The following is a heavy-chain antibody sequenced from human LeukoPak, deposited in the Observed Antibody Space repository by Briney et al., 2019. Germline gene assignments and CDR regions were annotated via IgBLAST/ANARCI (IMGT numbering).Heavy chain of an antibody. CDR3: ASASAVAGIRRYYYYGMDV. J-gene: IGHJ6*02. Sequence: PGRSLRLSCVVSGFTFDDYAMHWVRQAPGKGLEWVSGISWNSGSIGYADSVEGRFTISRDNAKNSLYLQMNSLRVEDTALYYCASASAVAGIRRYYYYGMDVWGQGTTVTVSS. V-gene: IGHV3-9*01. CDR1: GFTFDDYA. D-gene: IGHD6-19*01. CDR2: ISWNSGSI.